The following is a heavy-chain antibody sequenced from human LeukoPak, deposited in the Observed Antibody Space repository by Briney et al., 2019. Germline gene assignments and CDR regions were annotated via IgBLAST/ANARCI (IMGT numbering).Heavy chain of an antibody. V-gene: IGHV5-51*01. Sequence: GESLKISCKGSGYYFTNYWIGWVRQMPGKGLEWMGIIYSGDSDTRYSPSFQGQVTISADKSISTAYLQWSRLKAADTAMYYCARAPQFSSGWYGPFDYWGQGSLVTVSS. CDR2: IYSGDSDT. J-gene: IGHJ4*02. CDR1: GYYFTNYW. CDR3: ARAPQFSSGWYGPFDY. D-gene: IGHD6-19*01.